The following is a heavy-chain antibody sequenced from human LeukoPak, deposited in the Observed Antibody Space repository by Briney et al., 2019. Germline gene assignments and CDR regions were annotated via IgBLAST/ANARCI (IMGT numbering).Heavy chain of an antibody. Sequence: SETLSLTYNVSGVSIRSSFWSWIRQPPGKGLECIGDVHSGGSTHSNPSLKSRVTISLDTSKNQVSLKLNSVTAADTAVYYCARATAIYEAFDYRGQGILVTVSS. J-gene: IGHJ4*02. CDR3: ARATAIYEAFDY. CDR2: VHSGGST. D-gene: IGHD2-21*02. CDR1: GVSIRSSF. V-gene: IGHV4-59*01.